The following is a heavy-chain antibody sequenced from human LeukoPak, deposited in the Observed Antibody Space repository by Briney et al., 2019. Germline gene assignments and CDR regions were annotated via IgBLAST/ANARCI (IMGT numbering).Heavy chain of an antibody. CDR3: AKDFVRYNIQFDY. CDR2: ISGGGAGT. V-gene: IGHV3-23*01. D-gene: IGHD1-14*01. J-gene: IGHJ4*02. CDR1: GFTFSSYS. Sequence: SGGSLRLSCAASGFTFSSYSMNWVRQAPGKGLEWVSSISGGGAGTYYADSVRGRFTISRDNSKNTLYLQMDSLRAEDTALYYCAKDFVRYNIQFDYWGQGALVTVSS.